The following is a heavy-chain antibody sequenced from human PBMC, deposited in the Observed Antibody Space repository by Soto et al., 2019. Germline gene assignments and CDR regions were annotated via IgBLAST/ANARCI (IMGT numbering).Heavy chain of an antibody. J-gene: IGHJ6*02. D-gene: IGHD2-2*01. Sequence: PSETLSLTCTVSGGSISSGDYYWSWIRQPPGKGLEWIGYIYYSGSTYYNPSLKSRVTISVDTSKNQFSLKLSSATAADTAVYYCARGLDCSSTSCYDYYYYGMDVWGQGTTVTVSS. CDR3: ARGLDCSSTSCYDYYYYGMDV. CDR1: GGSISSGDYY. V-gene: IGHV4-30-4*01. CDR2: IYYSGST.